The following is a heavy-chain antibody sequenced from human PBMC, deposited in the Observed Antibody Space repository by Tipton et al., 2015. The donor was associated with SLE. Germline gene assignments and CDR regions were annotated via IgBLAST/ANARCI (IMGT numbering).Heavy chain of an antibody. Sequence: SLRLSCAASGFTFSSYAMSWVRQAPGKGLEWVSAISGSGGSTYYADSVKGRFTISRDNSKNTLYLQMNSLRAEDTAVYYCAKEGYYGSGTRDAFDIWGQGTMFTVSS. CDR2: ISGSGGST. CDR1: GFTFSSYA. V-gene: IGHV3-23*01. D-gene: IGHD3-10*01. J-gene: IGHJ3*02. CDR3: AKEGYYGSGTRDAFDI.